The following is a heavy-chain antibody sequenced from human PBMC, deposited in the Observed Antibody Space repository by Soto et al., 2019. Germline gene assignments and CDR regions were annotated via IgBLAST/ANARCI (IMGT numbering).Heavy chain of an antibody. J-gene: IGHJ4*01. D-gene: IGHD3-10*01. CDR3: ARDQGVTSELFNY. Sequence: VASVKVSCKTSGYTFTGYYIHWVRQAPGQGLEWMGWINPNSGGTDYAQKFQGRVTMTRDTSISTVYMELNRLRSDDTAVYYCARDQGVTSELFNYWGHGSLVTAPQ. CDR1: GYTFTGYY. V-gene: IGHV1-2*02. CDR2: INPNSGGT.